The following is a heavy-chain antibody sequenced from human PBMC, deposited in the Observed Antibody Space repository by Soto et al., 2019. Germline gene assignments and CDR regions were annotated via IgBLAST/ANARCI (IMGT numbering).Heavy chain of an antibody. D-gene: IGHD1-26*01. CDR1: GFTFSSYA. CDR2: ISGSGDST. Sequence: EVQLLESGGGLVQPGGSLRLSCAASGFTFSSYAMRWVRQAPGKGLEWVSAISGSGDSTYYADSVKGRFITSRDNSKNTLYLQMNSLRAEDTAVYYCARRGSGSYYDYWGQGTLVTVSS. CDR3: ARRGSGSYYDY. J-gene: IGHJ4*02. V-gene: IGHV3-23*01.